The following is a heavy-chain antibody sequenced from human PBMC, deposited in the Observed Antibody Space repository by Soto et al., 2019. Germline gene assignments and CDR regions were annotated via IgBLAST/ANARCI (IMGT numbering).Heavy chain of an antibody. Sequence: GGSLRLSCAASGFTFSSYGMHWVRQAPGKGLEWVAVIWYDGSNKHYADSVKGRFTISRDNSKNTLYLQMNSLRAEDTAVYYCASQDSSGYYFDYWGQGTLVTVSA. CDR2: IWYDGSNK. J-gene: IGHJ4*02. CDR3: ASQDSSGYYFDY. CDR1: GFTFSSYG. V-gene: IGHV3-33*01. D-gene: IGHD3-22*01.